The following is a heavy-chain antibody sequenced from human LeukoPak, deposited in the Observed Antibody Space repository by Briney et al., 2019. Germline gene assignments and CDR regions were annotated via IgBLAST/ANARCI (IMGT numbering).Heavy chain of an antibody. CDR3: ARISARSGSYRGLFDY. D-gene: IGHD1-26*01. J-gene: IGHJ4*02. CDR1: GFTFRNYG. CDR2: TSHDGSIK. Sequence: GGSLRLSRAASGFTFRNYGMHWVRQAPGKGLEWVAVTSHDGSIKYYTDSVKGRFTISRDNAKNSLYLQMNSLRAEDTAVYYCARISARSGSYRGLFDYWGQGTLVTVSS. V-gene: IGHV3-30*03.